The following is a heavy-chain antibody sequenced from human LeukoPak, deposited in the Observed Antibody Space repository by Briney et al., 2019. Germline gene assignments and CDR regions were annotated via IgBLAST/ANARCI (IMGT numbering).Heavy chain of an antibody. CDR2: INPKTGGT. CDR3: ARAPHREYYDSSGYFDH. Sequence: ASVRISCKTSGFIFRDYFIHWVRQAPGQGLEWMGWINPKTGGTHYAQRFQGRVTMTRDTSIRTAYMELRSLTSDDAAVYYCARAPHREYYDSSGYFDHWGQETLVSVST. CDR1: GFIFRDYF. J-gene: IGHJ4*02. D-gene: IGHD3-22*01. V-gene: IGHV1-2*02.